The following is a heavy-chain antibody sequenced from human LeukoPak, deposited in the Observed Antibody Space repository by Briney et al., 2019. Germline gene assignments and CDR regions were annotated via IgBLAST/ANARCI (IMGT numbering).Heavy chain of an antibody. CDR1: GFTFDDYA. V-gene: IGHV3-9*01. CDR2: ISWNSGSI. D-gene: IGHD4-23*01. CDR3: AKDRTGTMTTVVFDY. J-gene: IGHJ4*02. Sequence: GGSLRLSCAASGFTFDDYAMHWVRQAPGKGLEWVSGISWNSGSIGYADSVKGRFTISRDNAKNSLYLQMNSLRAEDTALYYCAKDRTGTMTTVVFDYWGQGTLVTVSS.